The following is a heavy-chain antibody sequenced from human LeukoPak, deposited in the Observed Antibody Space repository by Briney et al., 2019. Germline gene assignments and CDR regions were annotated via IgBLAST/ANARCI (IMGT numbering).Heavy chain of an antibody. J-gene: IGHJ3*02. Sequence: PSETLCLSCTASGVTVSSSGYYWDWIRQPPGKGLEWIGEINHSGSTNYNPSLKSRVTISVDTSKNQFSLKLSSVTAADTAVYYCAKDPLISSGYYSITKPFVFDIWGQGTMVTVSS. CDR2: INHSGST. D-gene: IGHD3-22*01. V-gene: IGHV4-39*07. CDR1: GVTVSSSGYY. CDR3: AKDPLISSGYYSITKPFVFDI.